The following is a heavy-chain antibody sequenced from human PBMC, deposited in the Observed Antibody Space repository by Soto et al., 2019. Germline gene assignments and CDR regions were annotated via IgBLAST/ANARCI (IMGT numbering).Heavy chain of an antibody. Sequence: ASVKVSCKASGYTFTGYYMHWVRQAPGQGLEWMGWINPNSGGTNYAQKFQGWVTMTRDTSISTAYMELSRLRSDDTAVYYCARDKPSTVTTLGGSDVNYYYGMDVWGQGTTVTVSS. D-gene: IGHD4-4*01. CDR3: ARDKPSTVTTLGGSDVNYYYGMDV. CDR1: GYTFTGYY. J-gene: IGHJ6*02. CDR2: INPNSGGT. V-gene: IGHV1-2*04.